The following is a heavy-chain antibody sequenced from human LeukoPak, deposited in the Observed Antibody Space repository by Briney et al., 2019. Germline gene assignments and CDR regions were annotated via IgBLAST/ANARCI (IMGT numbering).Heavy chain of an antibody. D-gene: IGHD4-23*01. Sequence: SETLSLTCTVSGGSISSNSYYWGWIRQPPGKGLEWIGSISSSGSTYYTPSLKSRVTVSVDTSKNQFSLKLSSVTAADKAVYYCATSGYVGNTRFDSWGQGTLVTVSS. CDR2: ISSSGST. CDR1: GGSISSNSYY. CDR3: ATSGYVGNTRFDS. J-gene: IGHJ4*02. V-gene: IGHV4-39*01.